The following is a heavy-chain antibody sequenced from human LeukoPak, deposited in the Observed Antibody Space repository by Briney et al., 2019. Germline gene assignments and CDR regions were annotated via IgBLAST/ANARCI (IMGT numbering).Heavy chain of an antibody. CDR1: GYTFTSYY. V-gene: IGHV1-46*01. Sequence: ASVKVSCKASGYTFTSYYMHWVRQAPGQGLEWMGIINPSGGSTSYAQKFQGRVTMTRDMSTSTVYMELSSLRSEDTAVYYCARSPPKSGGSWYEHWFDPWGQGTLVTVSS. CDR3: ARSPPKSGGSWYEHWFDP. J-gene: IGHJ5*02. CDR2: INPSGGST. D-gene: IGHD6-13*01.